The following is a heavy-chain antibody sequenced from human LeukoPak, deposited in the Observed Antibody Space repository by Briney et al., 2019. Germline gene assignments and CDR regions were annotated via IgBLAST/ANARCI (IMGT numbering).Heavy chain of an antibody. D-gene: IGHD2-21*01. CDR1: GGSFSGYY. V-gene: IGHV4-34*01. CDR2: IDHSGST. CDR3: ARDTGIIPSPDY. Sequence: SETLSLTCAVYGGSFSGYYWSWIRQPPGKGLEWIGEIDHSGSTNYNPSLKSRVTISVDTSKNQFSLKLSSVTAADTAVYYCARDTGIIPSPDYWGQGTLVTVSS. J-gene: IGHJ4*02.